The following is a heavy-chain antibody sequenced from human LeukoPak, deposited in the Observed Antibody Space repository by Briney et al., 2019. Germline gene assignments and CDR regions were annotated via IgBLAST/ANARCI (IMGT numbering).Heavy chain of an antibody. CDR2: IYTSGST. J-gene: IGHJ6*03. Sequence: SETLSLTCTVYGGSISSYYWSCIRQPAGKGLEWIGRIYTSGSTNYNPSLKSRVTMSVDTSKNQFSLKLSSGTAADTGVYYGARNSYYYGSGSYYRIYYYYMDVWGKGTTVTVSS. D-gene: IGHD3-10*01. V-gene: IGHV4-4*07. CDR3: ARNSYYYGSGSYYRIYYYYMDV. CDR1: GGSISSYY.